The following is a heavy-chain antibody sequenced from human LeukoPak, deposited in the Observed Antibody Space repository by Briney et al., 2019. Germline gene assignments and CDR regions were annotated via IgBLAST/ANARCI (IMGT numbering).Heavy chain of an antibody. D-gene: IGHD3-10*01. CDR3: ARFKGPKSGIDY. CDR1: GFTFSSYA. J-gene: IGHJ4*02. Sequence: PGGSLRLSCAASGFTFSSYAMSWVRQAPGMGLEWVSAISASGGSTYYADSVKGRFTISRDNAKNSLYLQMNSLRDEDTAVYYCARFKGPKSGIDYWGQGTLVTVSS. V-gene: IGHV3-23*01. CDR2: ISASGGST.